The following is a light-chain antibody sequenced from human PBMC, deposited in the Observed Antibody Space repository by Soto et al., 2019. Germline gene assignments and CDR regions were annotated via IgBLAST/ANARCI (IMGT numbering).Light chain of an antibody. J-gene: IGLJ1*01. CDR2: EVS. Sequence: QSALTQPASVSGSPGQSITISCTGSDISGYNYVSWYLQYPGKAPKLMIYEVSNRPSGVSHRFSGSKSGNTASLTISGLQAEDEADYYCSTSHVFATGTKVTVL. V-gene: IGLV2-14*01. CDR3: STSHV. CDR1: DISGYNY.